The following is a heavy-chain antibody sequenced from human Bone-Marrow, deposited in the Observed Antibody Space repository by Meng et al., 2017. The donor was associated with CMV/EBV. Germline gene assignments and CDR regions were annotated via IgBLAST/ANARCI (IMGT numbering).Heavy chain of an antibody. CDR3: ARDLLRYNWNFYLDY. J-gene: IGHJ4*02. D-gene: IGHD1-7*01. CDR2: IIPIFGTA. V-gene: IGHV1-69*05. Sequence: SVKVSCKASGGTFSSYAISWVRQAPGQGLEWMGGIIPIFGTANYAQKFQGRVTITTDESTSTAYMELSSLRSEDTAVYYCARDLLRYNWNFYLDYLGQGTLVTVSS. CDR1: GGTFSSYA.